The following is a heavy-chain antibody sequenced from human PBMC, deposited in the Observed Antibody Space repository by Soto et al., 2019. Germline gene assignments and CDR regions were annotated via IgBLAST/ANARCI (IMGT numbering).Heavy chain of an antibody. D-gene: IGHD3-10*01. Sequence: SETLSLTCAVSGGSISSSNWWSWVRQPPGKGLEWIGEIYHSGSTNYNPSLKSRVTISVDTSKNQFSLKLSSVTAADTAVYYCARGPRTYYYGSGTYYYMDVWGKGTTVTVSS. J-gene: IGHJ6*03. CDR1: GGSISSSNW. CDR3: ARGPRTYYYGSGTYYYMDV. CDR2: IYHSGST. V-gene: IGHV4-4*02.